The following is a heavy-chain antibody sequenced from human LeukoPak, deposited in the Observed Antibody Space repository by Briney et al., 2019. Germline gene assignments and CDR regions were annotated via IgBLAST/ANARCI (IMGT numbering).Heavy chain of an antibody. J-gene: IGHJ4*02. CDR1: GYILTTYG. Sequence: VASVKVSCKASGYILTTYGISWVRQAPGQGLEWMGWISAYNGDTDFAQHLQGRVSMTIDASTNTAYMELRSLRSDDTAVYYCARPSGARRHLWLDYWGQGTLVTVSS. V-gene: IGHV1-18*01. D-gene: IGHD5-18*01. CDR2: ISAYNGDT. CDR3: ARPSGARRHLWLDY.